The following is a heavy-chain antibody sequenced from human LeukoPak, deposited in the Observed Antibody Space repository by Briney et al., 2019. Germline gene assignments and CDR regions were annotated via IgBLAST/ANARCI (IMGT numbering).Heavy chain of an antibody. CDR2: INPSGGST. V-gene: IGHV1-46*01. CDR3: ASYPKMGVYSSSWEEN. J-gene: IGHJ4*02. D-gene: IGHD6-13*01. Sequence: ASVKVSCKASGHTFTSYYMHWVRQAPGQGLEWMGIINPSGGSTSYAQKFQGRVTMTRDTSTSTVYMELSSLRSEDTAVYYCASYPKMGVYSSSWEENWGQGTLVTVSS. CDR1: GHTFTSYY.